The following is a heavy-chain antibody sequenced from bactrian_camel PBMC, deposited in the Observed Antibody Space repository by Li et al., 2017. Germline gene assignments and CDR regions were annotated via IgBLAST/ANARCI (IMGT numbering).Heavy chain of an antibody. CDR1: GEGVYSSAC. CDR2: LYTAGDST. V-gene: IGHV3S54*01. D-gene: IGHD6*01. J-gene: IGHJ6*01. Sequence: HVQLVESGGGSVQAGGSLRLSCQASGEGVYSSACMGWFRQAPGQKREAVAALYTAGDSTFYADSVKGRFTISLDNAKNTMYLQMSLLKPEDSGMYYCAADLRVVSGISTGCSDFETWGQGTQVTVS. CDR3: AADLRVVSGISTGCSDFET.